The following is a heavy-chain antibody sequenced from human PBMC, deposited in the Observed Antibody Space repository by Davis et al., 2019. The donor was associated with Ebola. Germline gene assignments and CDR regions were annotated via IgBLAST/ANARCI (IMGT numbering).Heavy chain of an antibody. Sequence: AASVKVSCKASGGAFSTYALSWVRQAPGQGLEWMGGIIPVFGRPTYAQKFQDRVTISADESTSTMYMELNSLRSGDTAVYYCARAIRITGLDFWGQGTLVTVSS. V-gene: IGHV1-69*13. D-gene: IGHD3-16*01. CDR3: ARAIRITGLDF. J-gene: IGHJ4*02. CDR1: GGAFSTYA. CDR2: IIPVFGRP.